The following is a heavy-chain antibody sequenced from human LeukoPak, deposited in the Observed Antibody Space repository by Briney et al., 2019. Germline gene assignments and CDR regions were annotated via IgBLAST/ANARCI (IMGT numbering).Heavy chain of an antibody. Sequence: SETLSLTCSVSGGSISSYYWSWIRQPPGKGLGWIGHIYYSGSTKYNPSLKSRVTISVDTSKNKFSLKLSSVTAADTAVYYCARQRRRETYYYDFNWFDPWGQGTLVTVSS. V-gene: IGHV4-59*08. CDR3: ARQRRRETYYYDFNWFDP. CDR1: GGSISSYY. CDR2: IYYSGST. J-gene: IGHJ5*02. D-gene: IGHD3-22*01.